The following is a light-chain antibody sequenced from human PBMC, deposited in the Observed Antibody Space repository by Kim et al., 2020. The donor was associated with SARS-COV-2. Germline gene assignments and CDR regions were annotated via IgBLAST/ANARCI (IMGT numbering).Light chain of an antibody. CDR2: RDT. CDR1: NIGGKN. J-gene: IGLJ3*02. V-gene: IGLV3-9*01. CDR3: QVWDSSTASWV. Sequence: SYELTQPLSVSMALGQTARITCGGYNIGGKNVHWYQQKAGQAPVLVIYRDTNRPSGIPERFSGSNSENMATLTISGAQVGDEADYYCQVWDSSTASWVFGGGTQRTVL.